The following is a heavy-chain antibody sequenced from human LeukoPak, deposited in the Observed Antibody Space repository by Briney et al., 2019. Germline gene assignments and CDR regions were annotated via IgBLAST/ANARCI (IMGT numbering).Heavy chain of an antibody. J-gene: IGHJ4*02. CDR1: GFTFSSYS. V-gene: IGHV3-21*01. Sequence: GGSLRLSCAASGFTFSSYSMNWVRQAPGKGLEWVSSISSSSSYIYYADSVKGRFTISRDNAKNSLYLQMNSLRAADTAVYYCARDREGEYYDYVWGSYRYTVFFDYWGQGTLVTVSS. CDR2: ISSSSSYI. CDR3: ARDREGEYYDYVWGSYRYTVFFDY. D-gene: IGHD3-16*02.